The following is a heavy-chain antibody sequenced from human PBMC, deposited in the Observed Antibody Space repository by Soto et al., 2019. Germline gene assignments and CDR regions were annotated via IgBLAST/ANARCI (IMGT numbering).Heavy chain of an antibody. V-gene: IGHV3-33*01. J-gene: IGHJ4*02. CDR2: IWYDGSNK. CDR3: ARPHYYDSSGYYWDY. Sequence: QVQLVESGGGVVQPGRSLRLSCVASGFTFSSYGMHWVRQAPGKGLEWVAVIWYDGSNKYYADSVKGRFTISRDNSKNMLYLQMNSLRADDTAVYYCARPHYYDSSGYYWDYWGQGTLFTVSS. D-gene: IGHD3-22*01. CDR1: GFTFSSYG.